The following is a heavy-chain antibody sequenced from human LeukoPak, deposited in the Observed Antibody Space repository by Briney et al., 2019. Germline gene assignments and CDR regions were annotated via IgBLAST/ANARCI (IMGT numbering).Heavy chain of an antibody. D-gene: IGHD2-2*01. V-gene: IGHV4-59*01. CDR1: GGSISSYY. CDR2: IYYSGST. CDR3: ARDKVVGRYNWFDP. Sequence: SETLSLTCTVSGGSISSYYWSWIRQPPGKGLEWIGYIYYSGSTNYNPSLKSRVTISVDTSKNQFSLKLSSVTAADTAVYYCARDKVVGRYNWFDPWGQGTLVTVSS. J-gene: IGHJ5*02.